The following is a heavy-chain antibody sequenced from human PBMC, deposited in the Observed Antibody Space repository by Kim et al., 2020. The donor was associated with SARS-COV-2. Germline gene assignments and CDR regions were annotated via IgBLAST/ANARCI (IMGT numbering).Heavy chain of an antibody. CDR3: ARGFVAGTAMCDY. V-gene: IGHV3-21*01. D-gene: IGHD6-19*01. J-gene: IGHJ4*02. Sequence: YADSVKGRFTISRDNAKNSLYLQMNSLRAEDTAVFYCARGFVAGTAMCDYWGQGTLVTVSS.